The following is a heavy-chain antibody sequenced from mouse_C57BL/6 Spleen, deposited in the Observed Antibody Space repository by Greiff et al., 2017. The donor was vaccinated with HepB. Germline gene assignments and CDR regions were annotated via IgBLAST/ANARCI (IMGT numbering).Heavy chain of an antibody. D-gene: IGHD1-1*01. V-gene: IGHV1-4*01. J-gene: IGHJ2*01. CDR2: INPSSGYT. CDR3: AREEYGSSLDY. Sequence: QVQLKESGAELARPGASVKMSCKASGYTFTSYTMHWVKQRPGQGLEWIGYINPSSGYTKYNQKFKDKATLTADKSSSTAYMQLSSLTSEDSAVYYCAREEYGSSLDYWGQGTTLTVSS. CDR1: GYTFTSYT.